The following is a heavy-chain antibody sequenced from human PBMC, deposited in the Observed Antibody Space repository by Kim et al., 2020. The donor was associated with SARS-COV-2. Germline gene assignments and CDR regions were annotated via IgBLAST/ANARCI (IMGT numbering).Heavy chain of an antibody. J-gene: IGHJ4*02. V-gene: IGHV1-2*02. Sequence: ASVKVSCKASAYTFIGYYLHWVRQAPGHGLEWMGWINRNNGSTNFAQNFQGRVSMTRDTSTNTAFIEISGLRSDDTAVYYCATGNAIYFFNSCGQGTLVT. CDR2: INRNNGST. CDR1: AYTFIGYY. CDR3: ATGNAIYFFNS.